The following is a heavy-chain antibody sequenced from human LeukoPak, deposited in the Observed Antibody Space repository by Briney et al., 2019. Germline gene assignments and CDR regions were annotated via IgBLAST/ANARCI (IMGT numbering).Heavy chain of an antibody. J-gene: IGHJ6*03. CDR2: ISASGGST. Sequence: GGSLRLSCAASGFTLSSSWMSWVRQAPKKGLEWVSVISASGGSTNYADSVKGRVTISRDNSKNTLYLQMNSLRAEDTAVYYCAKNYGSGSSVKYYYYMDVWGKGTTVTVSS. CDR3: AKNYGSGSSVKYYYYMDV. D-gene: IGHD3-10*01. V-gene: IGHV3-23*01. CDR1: GFTLSSSW.